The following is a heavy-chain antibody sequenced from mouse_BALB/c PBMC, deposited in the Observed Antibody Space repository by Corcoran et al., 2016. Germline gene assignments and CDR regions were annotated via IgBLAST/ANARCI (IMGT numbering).Heavy chain of an antibody. D-gene: IGHD2-3*01. CDR3: AREFYDNLDY. V-gene: IGHV9-4*02. CDR1: GYTFTTAG. J-gene: IGHJ2*01. CDR2: INTHSGVP. Sequence: QIQLVQSGPELKKPGETVRISCKASGYTFTTAGMQWVQKMPGKGLKWIGWINTHSGVPKNAEDFKGRFAFSLETSASTAYLQISNLKNEDTATYVCAREFYDNLDYWGQGTTLTVSS.